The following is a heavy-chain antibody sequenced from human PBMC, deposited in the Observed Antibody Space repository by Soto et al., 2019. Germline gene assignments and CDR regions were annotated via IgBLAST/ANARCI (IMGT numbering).Heavy chain of an antibody. V-gene: IGHV1-46*01. CDR1: GDTFTDYY. J-gene: IGHJ4*02. D-gene: IGHD2-21*02. CDR3: ARGGHVVVVTAALDY. Sequence: QVQLVQSGAEVKKPGASVKVSCKASGDTFTDYYIHWVRQAPGQGLEWMGTVNPSGGHTTYAQHFLGRMTMTRDTSTSSLYMELSSLTSEDTAVYYCARGGHVVVVTAALDYWGQGTLVTVSS. CDR2: VNPSGGHT.